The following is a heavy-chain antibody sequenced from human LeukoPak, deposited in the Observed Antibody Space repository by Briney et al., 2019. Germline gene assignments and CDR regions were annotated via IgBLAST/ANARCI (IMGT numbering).Heavy chain of an antibody. CDR2: IIPILGIA. CDR3: AREAAQTSEFDY. Sequence: SVKVSCKASGGTFSSYAISWVRQAPGQGLEWMGRIIPILGIANYAQKFQGRVTITADKSTSTAYMELSSLRSEDTAVYYCAREAAQTSEFDYWGQGTLVTVSS. CDR1: GGTFSSYA. V-gene: IGHV1-69*04. J-gene: IGHJ4*02. D-gene: IGHD6-13*01.